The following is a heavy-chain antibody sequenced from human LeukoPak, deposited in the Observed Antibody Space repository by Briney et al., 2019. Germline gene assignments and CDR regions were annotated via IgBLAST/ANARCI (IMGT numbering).Heavy chain of an antibody. CDR2: INGDGGST. D-gene: IGHD2-15*01. CDR3: VRGYSFGPYGMDV. CDR1: GFTFNNYA. V-gene: IGHV3-64D*06. Sequence: QPGGSLRLSCSASGFTFNNYALHWVRQAPGKGLEYVSGINGDGGSTYYADSVRGRFTISRDNSKNTLYLQMSSLRAEDTAVYFCVRGYSFGPYGMDVWGQGTTVTVSS. J-gene: IGHJ6*02.